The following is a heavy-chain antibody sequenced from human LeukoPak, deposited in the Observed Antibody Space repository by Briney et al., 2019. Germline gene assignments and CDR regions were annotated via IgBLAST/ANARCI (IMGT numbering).Heavy chain of an antibody. CDR3: ARSSLYDSSGYYERVYFDY. CDR1: GFSFSTYG. CDR2: IWSDGSNK. Sequence: PGGSLRLSCAASGFSFSTYGMHWVRQAPGKGLEWVAAIWSDGSNKNYADSVKGRFTISRDNSKNTLYLQMNSLRTEDTAVYYCARSSLYDSSGYYERVYFDYWGQGTLVTVSS. D-gene: IGHD3-22*01. V-gene: IGHV3-33*01. J-gene: IGHJ4*02.